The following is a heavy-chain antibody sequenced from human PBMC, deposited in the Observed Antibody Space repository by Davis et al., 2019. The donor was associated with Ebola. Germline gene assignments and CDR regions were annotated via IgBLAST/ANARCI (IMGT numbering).Heavy chain of an antibody. CDR1: VGSFSGYY. D-gene: IGHD3-10*01. J-gene: IGHJ4*02. Sequence: MPSETLSLTCAVYVGSFSGYYWSWIRQPPGEGLEWIGEINHSGSTSYNPSLMSRVTISADTSKNQFSLKLRSLTAADTAVYYCARVGSRKVQGVTMKYWGQGTLVTVFS. CDR3: ARVGSRKVQGVTMKY. CDR2: INHSGST. V-gene: IGHV4-34*01.